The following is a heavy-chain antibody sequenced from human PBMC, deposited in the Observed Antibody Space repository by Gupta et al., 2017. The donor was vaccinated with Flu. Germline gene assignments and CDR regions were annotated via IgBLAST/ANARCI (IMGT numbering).Heavy chain of an antibody. CDR1: GFTFSSYG. Sequence: QVQLVESGGGVVQPGRSLRLSCAASGFTFSSYGMHWVRQAPGKGLEWVAVISYDGSNKYYADSVKGRFTISRDNSKNTLYLQMNSLRAEDTAVYYCAKESGGRNVVVTATEYFQHWGQGTLVTVSS. J-gene: IGHJ1*01. V-gene: IGHV3-30*18. D-gene: IGHD2-21*02. CDR3: AKESGGRNVVVTATEYFQH. CDR2: ISYDGSNK.